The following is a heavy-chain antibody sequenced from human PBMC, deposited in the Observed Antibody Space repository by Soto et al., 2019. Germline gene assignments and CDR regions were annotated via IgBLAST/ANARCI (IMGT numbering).Heavy chain of an antibody. D-gene: IGHD3-22*01. V-gene: IGHV3-23*01. CDR2: SSGSGGDT. CDR3: AKDTYYDGSVAEH. Sequence: EVQLLESGGDLVQPGGSLRLACAASGFAFSSYGMSWVRQAPGKGPEWVSASSGSGGDTYYTDSVRGRFTISRDNSNETPFLQINSLRAEDTAIYYCAKDTYYDGSVAEHWGQGTLVTVSS. CDR1: GFAFSSYG. J-gene: IGHJ1*01.